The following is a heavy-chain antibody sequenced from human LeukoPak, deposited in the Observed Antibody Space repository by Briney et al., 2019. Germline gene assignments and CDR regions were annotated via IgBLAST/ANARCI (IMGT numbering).Heavy chain of an antibody. Sequence: KTSETLSLTCTVSGVSISTYYWNWIRQPPGKGLEWIGYVYYSGSTNYNPSLKSRVTISVDTSKNHFSLKVSSVTAADTAVYYCARGSTSDPYFQHWGQGTLVTVSS. CDR3: ARGSTSDPYFQH. CDR1: GVSISTYY. V-gene: IGHV4-59*01. D-gene: IGHD2-2*01. CDR2: VYYSGST. J-gene: IGHJ1*01.